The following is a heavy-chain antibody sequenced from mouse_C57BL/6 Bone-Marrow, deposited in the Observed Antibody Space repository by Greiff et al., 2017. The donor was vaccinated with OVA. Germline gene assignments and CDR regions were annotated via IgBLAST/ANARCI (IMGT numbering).Heavy chain of an antibody. Sequence: DVQLQESGPGLVKPSQSLSLTCSVTGYSITSGYYWNWIRQFPGNKLEWMGYISYDGSNNYNPSLKNRISITRETSKNQFFLKLNSVTTEDTATYYCARDYYGSGRGYFDYWGQGTTLTVSS. J-gene: IGHJ2*01. CDR1: GYSITSGYY. CDR3: ARDYYGSGRGYFDY. CDR2: ISYDGSN. V-gene: IGHV3-6*01. D-gene: IGHD1-1*01.